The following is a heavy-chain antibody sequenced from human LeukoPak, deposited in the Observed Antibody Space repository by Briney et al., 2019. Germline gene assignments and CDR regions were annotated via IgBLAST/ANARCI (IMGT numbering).Heavy chain of an antibody. V-gene: IGHV4-59*01. Sequence: PSETLSLTCTVSGGSISSYYWSWVRQPPGKGLEWIGYIYYSGSTNYNPPLKSRVTISVYTSKNQFSLKLSSVTAADTAVYYCARVRIGFDYWGQGTLVTVSS. CDR3: ARVRIGFDY. J-gene: IGHJ4*02. CDR2: IYYSGST. CDR1: GGSISSYY. D-gene: IGHD2-15*01.